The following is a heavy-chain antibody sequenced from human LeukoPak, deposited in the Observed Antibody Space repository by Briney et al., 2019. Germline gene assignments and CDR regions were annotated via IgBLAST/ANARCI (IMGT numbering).Heavy chain of an antibody. D-gene: IGHD2-2*01. Sequence: PGGSLRLSCAASGFTLSNYDMNWVRQAPGKGLEWVSAISTSSRYIYYKDSVRGRFTISRDDAKNSLYLEMNSLRAEDTAVYYCARADCSSSTCYLRYSWFDPWGQGTLVTVSS. CDR3: ARADCSSSTCYLRYSWFDP. CDR1: GFTLSNYD. J-gene: IGHJ5*02. V-gene: IGHV3-21*01. CDR2: ISTSSRYI.